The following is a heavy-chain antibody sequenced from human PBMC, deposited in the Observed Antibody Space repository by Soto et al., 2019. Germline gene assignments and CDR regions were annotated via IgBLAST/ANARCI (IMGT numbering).Heavy chain of an antibody. CDR3: ARDQGYCSGASCLDFDY. V-gene: IGHV1-69*08. CDR2: IIPNLGIT. Sequence: QVQRVQSGAEVKKPGSSVKVSCKASGGTLSSYTFSWVRQAPGQGLEWMGRIIPNLGITNYAQKFQGRITIIVDKSTSTAYMELSSLISEDTAVYYCARDQGYCSGASCLDFDYWGHGTLVTVSS. D-gene: IGHD2-15*01. J-gene: IGHJ4*01. CDR1: GGTLSSYT.